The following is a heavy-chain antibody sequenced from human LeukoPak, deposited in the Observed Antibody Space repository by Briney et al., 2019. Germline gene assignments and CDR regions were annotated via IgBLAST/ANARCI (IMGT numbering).Heavy chain of an antibody. Sequence: SETLSLTCAVYGGSFSGYYWSWIRQPPGKGLEWIGEINHSGSTNYNPSLKSRVTISVDTSKNQFSLKLSSVTAADTAVYYCARRAAYYYDSSGLFDYWGQGTLVTVSS. CDR3: ARRAAYYYDSSGLFDY. D-gene: IGHD3-22*01. CDR2: INHSGST. CDR1: GGSFSGYY. J-gene: IGHJ4*02. V-gene: IGHV4-34*01.